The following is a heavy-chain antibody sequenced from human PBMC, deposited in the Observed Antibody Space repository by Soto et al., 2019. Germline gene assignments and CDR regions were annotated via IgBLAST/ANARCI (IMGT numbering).Heavy chain of an antibody. CDR2: IWYDGSNK. CDR1: GFTFSSYG. Sequence: QVQLVESGGGVVQPGRSLRLSCAASGFTFSSYGMHWVRQAPGKGLAWVAVIWYDGSNKYYADSVKGRFTISRDNSKNTLYLQMNSLRAEDTAVYYCARDPQPYSSSPSLYYFDYWGQGTLVTVSS. V-gene: IGHV3-33*01. CDR3: ARDPQPYSSSPSLYYFDY. J-gene: IGHJ4*02. D-gene: IGHD6-6*01.